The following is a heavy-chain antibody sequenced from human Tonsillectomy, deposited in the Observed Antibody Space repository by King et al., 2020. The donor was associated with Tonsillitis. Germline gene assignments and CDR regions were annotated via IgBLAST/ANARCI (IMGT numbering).Heavy chain of an antibody. CDR2: TYYRSKWYN. D-gene: IGHD2-15*01. CDR3: AREVVAATQRMDV. CDR1: GDSVSSNSVA. J-gene: IGHJ6*02. Sequence: VQLPQSGPGLVKPSQTLSLTCAISGDSVSSNSVAWNWIRQSPSRGLEWLGRTYYRSKWYNDYAVSVKSRITINPDTSKNHFSLQLNSVTPDDTAVYYCAREVVAATQRMDVWGQGTTVTVSS. V-gene: IGHV6-1*01.